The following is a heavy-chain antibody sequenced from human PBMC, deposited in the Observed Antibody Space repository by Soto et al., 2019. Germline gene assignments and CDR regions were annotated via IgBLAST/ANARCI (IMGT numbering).Heavy chain of an antibody. J-gene: IGHJ4*02. V-gene: IGHV1-8*02. CDR1: GYNFTTFD. CDR3: AGGNFRY. Sequence: VASVKVSCKASGYNFTTFDIYWVRQATGHGLEWMGWMNPNSGNTGYAQELRGRVTMTRNTSNPTAYMELTSLTSDDTGVYYCAGGNFRYWGQGTLVTVSS. CDR2: MNPNSGNT.